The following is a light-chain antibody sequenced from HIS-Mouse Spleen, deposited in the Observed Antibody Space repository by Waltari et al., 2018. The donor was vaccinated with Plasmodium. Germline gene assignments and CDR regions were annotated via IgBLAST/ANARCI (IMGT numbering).Light chain of an antibody. J-gene: IGKJ4*01. CDR2: DAS. Sequence: EIVLTQSPATLSLSPGERATLSCRASQSVSSYLAWYQQKPDQAPRLLIYDASNRATGIPARFSGSGSGTDFTLTISSLGPEDFAVYYCQQRSNWPRVLTFGGGTKVEIK. V-gene: IGKV3-11*01. CDR1: QSVSSY. CDR3: QQRSNWPRVLT.